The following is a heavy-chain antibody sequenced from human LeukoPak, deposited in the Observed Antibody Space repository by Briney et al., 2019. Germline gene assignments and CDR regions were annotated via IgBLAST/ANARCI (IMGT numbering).Heavy chain of an antibody. CDR3: ASEESSGWSPDAFDI. CDR2: ISWNSGSI. CDR1: GFTFDDYA. J-gene: IGHJ3*02. V-gene: IGHV3-9*01. D-gene: IGHD6-19*01. Sequence: GGSLRLSCAASGFTFDDYAMHWVRQVPGKGLEWVSGISWNSGSIGYADSVKGRFTISRDNAKNSLYLQMNSLRAEDTALYYCASEESSGWSPDAFDIWGQGTMVTVSS.